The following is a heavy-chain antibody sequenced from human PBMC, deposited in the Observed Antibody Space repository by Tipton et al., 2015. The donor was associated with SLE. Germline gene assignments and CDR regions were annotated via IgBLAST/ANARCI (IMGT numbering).Heavy chain of an antibody. D-gene: IGHD4-17*01. V-gene: IGHV4-34*01. J-gene: IGHJ4*02. CDR3: ARERSDYGDYLFDS. CDR1: GGSFSAYY. Sequence: TLSLTCAVYGGSFSAYYWSWIRQPPGKGLEWIGEINHSGSTNYNPSLKSRVTISVDTSKNQFSLRLSSVTAADTAVYYCARERSDYGDYLFDSWGQGVLVTVSS. CDR2: INHSGST.